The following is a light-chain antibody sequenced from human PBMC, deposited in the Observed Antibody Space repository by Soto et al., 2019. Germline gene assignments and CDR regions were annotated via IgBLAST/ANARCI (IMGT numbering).Light chain of an antibody. CDR2: DAS. J-gene: IGKJ1*01. CDR1: QSISSW. Sequence: DIQMTQSPSTPSASVGDRVTITFRASQSISSWLAWYQQKPGKAPKLLIYDASSLESGVPSRFSGSGSGTEFTLTISSLQPDDFATYYCQQYNSYWRTFGQGTKVDIK. V-gene: IGKV1-5*01. CDR3: QQYNSYWRT.